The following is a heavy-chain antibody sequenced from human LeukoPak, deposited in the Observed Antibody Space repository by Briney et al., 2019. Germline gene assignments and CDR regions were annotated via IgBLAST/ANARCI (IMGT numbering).Heavy chain of an antibody. D-gene: IGHD2-15*01. CDR2: ISSSGSYI. CDR3: VRDNPRCCGVVPANIDDY. J-gene: IGHJ4*02. Sequence: GGSLRLSCAASGFTFSSYGMHWVRQAPGKGLEWVSSISSSGSYIYYRDSVKGRFTISRDNAKNSLYLQMNSLRAEDTAVYYCVRDNPRCCGVVPANIDDYWGQGTLVTVSS. V-gene: IGHV3-21*01. CDR1: GFTFSSYG.